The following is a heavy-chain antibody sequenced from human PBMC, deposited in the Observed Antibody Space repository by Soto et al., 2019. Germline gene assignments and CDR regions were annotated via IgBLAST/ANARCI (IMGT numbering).Heavy chain of an antibody. CDR2: ISYDGINK. Sequence: PGGSLILSCAASGFSFSAHGMHWVRQAPGKGLEWVAVISYDGINKDYADSVEGRLTISRDNSKNTLYLQLDSLRIDDTGIYYCAKDGGGGYQPPNYYYYGLDVWGQGTTVTVSS. CDR3: AKDGGGGYQPPNYYYYGLDV. V-gene: IGHV3-30*18. J-gene: IGHJ6*02. CDR1: GFSFSAHG. D-gene: IGHD2-21*01.